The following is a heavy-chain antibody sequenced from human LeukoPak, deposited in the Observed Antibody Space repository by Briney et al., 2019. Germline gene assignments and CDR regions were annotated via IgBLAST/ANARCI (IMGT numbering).Heavy chain of an antibody. CDR3: ASTYCSGGSCYALDYYYGMDV. CDR1: GVSFSGYY. J-gene: IGHJ6*02. Sequence: SPSETLSLTCAVHGVSFSGYYWSWIRQPPGKGLEWTGEINHSGSTNYNPSLKSRVTISVDTSKNQFSLKLSSVTAADTAVYYCASTYCSGGSCYALDYYYGMDVWGQGTTVTVSS. D-gene: IGHD2-15*01. CDR2: INHSGST. V-gene: IGHV4-34*01.